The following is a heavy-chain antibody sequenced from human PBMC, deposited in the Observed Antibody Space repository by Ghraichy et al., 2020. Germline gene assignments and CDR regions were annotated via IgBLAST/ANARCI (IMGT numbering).Heavy chain of an antibody. CDR1: GGSFSGYY. D-gene: IGHD5/OR15-5a*01. CDR3: ARAKRDSTIRSGWKNWFDP. V-gene: IGHV4-34*01. J-gene: IGHJ5*02. CDR2: INHSGST. Sequence: SETLSLTCAVYGGSFSGYYWSWIRQPPGKGLEWIGEINHSGSTNYNPSLKSRVTISVDTSKNQFSLKLSSVTAADTAVYYCARAKRDSTIRSGWKNWFDPWGQGTLVTVSS.